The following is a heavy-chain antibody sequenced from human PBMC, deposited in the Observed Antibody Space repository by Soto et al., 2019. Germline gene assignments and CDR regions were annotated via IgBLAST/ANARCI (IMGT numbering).Heavy chain of an antibody. CDR3: AKDIAAASYYYYGMDV. Sequence: GGSLRLSCAASGFTFSSYGMHWVRQAPGKGLEWVAVISYDGSNKYYADSVKGRFTISRDNSKNTLYLQMNSLRAEDTAVYYCAKDIAAASYYYYGMDVWGQGTTVTVSS. V-gene: IGHV3-30*18. J-gene: IGHJ6*02. D-gene: IGHD6-13*01. CDR2: ISYDGSNK. CDR1: GFTFSSYG.